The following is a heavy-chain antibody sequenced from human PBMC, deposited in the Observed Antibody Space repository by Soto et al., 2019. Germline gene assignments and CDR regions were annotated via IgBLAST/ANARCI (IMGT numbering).Heavy chain of an antibody. CDR2: ISYXGXT. CDR3: ARGVLH. J-gene: IGHJ4*01. V-gene: IGHV4-31*01. Sequence: SETLSLTCTVSGGSIISGGYYWSWIRQHPVTCLEWIVQISYXGXTXXXTXXXXXXXISVGASXXXFXXXXXXXXAADTAVYYCARGVLHWGQGTLVTVSS. CDR1: GGSIISGGYY.